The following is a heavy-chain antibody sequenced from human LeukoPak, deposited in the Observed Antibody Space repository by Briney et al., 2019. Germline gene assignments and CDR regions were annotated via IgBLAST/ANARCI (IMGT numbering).Heavy chain of an antibody. J-gene: IGHJ5*02. CDR1: GGSFSGYY. Sequence: SETLSLTCAVYGGSFSGYYWSWIRQPPGKGLEWIGEINHSGSTNYNPSLKSRVTISVDTSKNQFSLKLSSVTAADTAVYYCARGSPNWFGPWGQGTLVTVSS. CDR2: INHSGST. CDR3: ARGSPNWFGP. V-gene: IGHV4-34*01.